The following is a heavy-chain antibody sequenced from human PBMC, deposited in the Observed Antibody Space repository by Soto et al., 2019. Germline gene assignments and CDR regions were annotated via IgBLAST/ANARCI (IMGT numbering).Heavy chain of an antibody. D-gene: IGHD3-22*01. CDR3: ARDYDSSGYPRWYFDL. CDR1: GFTFSSYG. V-gene: IGHV3-33*01. Sequence: QVQLVESGGGVVQPGRSLRLSCAASGFTFSSYGMHWVRQAPGKGLEWVAVIWYDGSNKYYADSVKGRFTISRDNSKNTLYLQMNSLRAEDTAVYYCARDYDSSGYPRWYFDLWGRDTLVTVSS. J-gene: IGHJ2*01. CDR2: IWYDGSNK.